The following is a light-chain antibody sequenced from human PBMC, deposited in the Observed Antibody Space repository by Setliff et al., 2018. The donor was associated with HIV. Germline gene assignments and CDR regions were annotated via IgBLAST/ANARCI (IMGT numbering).Light chain of an antibody. J-gene: IGLJ1*01. CDR3: SSYRSGNTLV. CDR1: SSDVGGYNY. Sequence: QSALTQPPSASGSPGQSVTISCTGTSSDVGGYNYVSWYQQHPGKAPKLMIYEVSNRPSGISNRFSGSKSGNTASLTISGLQAEDEADYYCSSYRSGNTLVFGTGTRSPS. CDR2: EVS. V-gene: IGLV2-14*01.